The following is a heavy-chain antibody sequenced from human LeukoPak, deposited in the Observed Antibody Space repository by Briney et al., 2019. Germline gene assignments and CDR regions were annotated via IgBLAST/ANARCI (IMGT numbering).Heavy chain of an antibody. CDR2: ISYDGSNK. J-gene: IGHJ4*02. D-gene: IGHD2-15*01. V-gene: IGHV3-30*18. CDR1: GFTFSSYG. CDR3: AKDSFYCSGGSCYGVDY. Sequence: PGRSLRLSCAASGFTFSSYGTHWVRQAPGKGLEWVAVISYDGSNKYYADSVKGRFTISRDNSKNTLYLQMNSLRAEDTAVYYCAKDSFYCSGGSCYGVDYWGQGTLVTVSS.